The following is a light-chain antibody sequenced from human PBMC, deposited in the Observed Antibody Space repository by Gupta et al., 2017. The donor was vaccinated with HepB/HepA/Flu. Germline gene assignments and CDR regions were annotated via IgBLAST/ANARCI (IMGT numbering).Light chain of an antibody. CDR1: QSVSDN. J-gene: IGKJ4*01. Sequence: EIVMTQSPATLSVSPGERVTLSCRASQSVSDNLAWYQQKPGQAPRLLIYGASTRATDIPARFSGSGSGTEFTLTISSLQSEDFAIYYCQQYNNWPPPLTFGGGTKVEIK. V-gene: IGKV3-15*01. CDR3: QQYNNWPPPLT. CDR2: GAS.